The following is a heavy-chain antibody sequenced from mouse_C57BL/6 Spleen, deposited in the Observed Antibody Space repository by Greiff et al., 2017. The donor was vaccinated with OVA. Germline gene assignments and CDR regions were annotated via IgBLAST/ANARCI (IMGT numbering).Heavy chain of an antibody. J-gene: IGHJ2*01. CDR1: GYTFTDYY. CDR2: INPYNGGT. V-gene: IGHV1-19*01. D-gene: IGHD4-1*01. CDR3: ARNWDWSYFDY. Sequence: VQLKQSGPVLVKPGASVKMSCKASGYTFTDYYMNWVKQSHGKSLEWIGVINPYNGGTSYSQKFKGKATLTVDKSSSTAYMELNSLTSEDSAVYYCARNWDWSYFDYWGQGTTLTVSS.